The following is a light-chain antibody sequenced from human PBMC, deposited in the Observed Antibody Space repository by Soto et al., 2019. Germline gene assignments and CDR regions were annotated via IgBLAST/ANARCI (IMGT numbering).Light chain of an antibody. CDR3: AAWDDSLNGPV. J-gene: IGLJ3*02. CDR1: SSNIGSNT. Sequence: QSVLTQPPSASGTPGQRVTISCSGSSSNIGSNTVNWYQQLPVTAPKLLIYRNNQRPSGGPDRFSGSKSGTSASLAISGLQSEDEADYYCAAWDDSLNGPVFGGGTKVTVL. V-gene: IGLV1-44*01. CDR2: RNN.